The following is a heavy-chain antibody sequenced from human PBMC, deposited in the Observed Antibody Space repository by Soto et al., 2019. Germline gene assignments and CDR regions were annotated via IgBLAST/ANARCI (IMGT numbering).Heavy chain of an antibody. CDR3: AGGTVKYYYYYYYMDV. CDR2: IYYSGST. Sequence: QLQLQESGPGLVKPSETLSLTCTVSGGSISSSSYYWGWIRQPPGKGLEWIGSIYYSGSTYYNPSLKSRATIPVDTSKTQFSLKLSSVTAADTAVYYCAGGTVKYYYYYYYMDVWGKGTTVTVSS. J-gene: IGHJ6*03. D-gene: IGHD3-16*01. CDR1: GGSISSSSYY. V-gene: IGHV4-39*01.